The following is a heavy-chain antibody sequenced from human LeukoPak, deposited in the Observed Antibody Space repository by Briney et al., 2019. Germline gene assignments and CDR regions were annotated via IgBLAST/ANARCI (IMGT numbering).Heavy chain of an antibody. Sequence: PGGSLRLSWAAPGCNFDDYAIHWGRQAPGKGLEWVSLISGDGGSTFYADSVRGRFTISRDNSKNSLYLQMSSLRSEDTALYFCARESDSSGWYDYWGQGTLVTVSS. CDR2: ISGDGGST. V-gene: IGHV3-43*02. J-gene: IGHJ4*02. D-gene: IGHD6-19*01. CDR3: ARESDSSGWYDY. CDR1: GCNFDDYA.